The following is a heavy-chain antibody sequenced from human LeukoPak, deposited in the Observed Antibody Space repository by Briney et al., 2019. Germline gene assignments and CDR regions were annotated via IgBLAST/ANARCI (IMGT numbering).Heavy chain of an antibody. CDR2: MNHSGST. V-gene: IGHV4-34*01. CDR1: GGSFSGYY. Sequence: SETLSLTFAVYGGSFSGYYWSWIRQPPGKGLEWIGEMNHSGSTNYNPSLKSRVTRSVDTSKNQFSLKLSSVTAADTAVCYCARLYYDFWSGYYTGYYFDYWGQGTLVTVSS. CDR3: ARLYYDFWSGYYTGYYFDY. J-gene: IGHJ4*02. D-gene: IGHD3-3*01.